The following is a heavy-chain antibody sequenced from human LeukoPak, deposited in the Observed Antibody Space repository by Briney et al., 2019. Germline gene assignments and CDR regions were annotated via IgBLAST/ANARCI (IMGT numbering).Heavy chain of an antibody. J-gene: IGHJ4*02. CDR2: IVVGSGNT. CDR3: ARDTAMVAGNFDY. D-gene: IGHD5-18*01. Sequence: GASVKVSCKASGFTFTSSAVQWVRQARGQRLEWIGWIVVGSGNTNYAQKFQGRVTITADESTSTAYMELSSLRSEDTAVYYCARDTAMVAGNFDYWGQGTLVTVSS. V-gene: IGHV1-58*01. CDR1: GFTFTSSA.